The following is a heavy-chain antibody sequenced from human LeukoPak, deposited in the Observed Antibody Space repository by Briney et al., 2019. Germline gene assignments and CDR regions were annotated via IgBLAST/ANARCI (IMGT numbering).Heavy chain of an antibody. Sequence: PSETLSLTCTVSGGSISSHYWSWIRQPPGKGLEWIGYIYYSGSTNYNPSLKSRVTISVDTSKNQFSLKLSSVTAADTAVYYCARLRSSSTVIYAFDIWGQGTMVTVSS. V-gene: IGHV4-59*11. J-gene: IGHJ3*02. CDR3: ARLRSSSTVIYAFDI. CDR2: IYYSGST. CDR1: GGSISSHY. D-gene: IGHD6-6*01.